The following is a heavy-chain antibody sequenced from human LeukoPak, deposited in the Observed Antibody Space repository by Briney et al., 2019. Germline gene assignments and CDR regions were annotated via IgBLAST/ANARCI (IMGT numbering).Heavy chain of an antibody. D-gene: IGHD3-3*01. CDR3: ARTRKTDDFWSGYYLSY. Sequence: SETLSLTCAVYGGSFSGYYWSWIRQPPGKGLEWIGEINHSGSTNYNPSLKSRVTISVDTSKNQFSLKLSSVTAADTAVYYCARTRKTDDFWSGYYLSYWGQGTLVTVSS. CDR1: GGSFSGYY. J-gene: IGHJ4*02. V-gene: IGHV4-34*01. CDR2: INHSGST.